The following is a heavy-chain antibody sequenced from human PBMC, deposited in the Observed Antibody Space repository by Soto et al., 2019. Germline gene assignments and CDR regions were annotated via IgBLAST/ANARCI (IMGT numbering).Heavy chain of an antibody. CDR3: AREKGWLDQYFQH. Sequence: QLGGSLRLSCAASGFTFSSYAMHWVRQAPGKGLEWVAVISYDGSNKYYADSVKGRFTISRDNSKNTLYLQMNSLRAEDTAVYYCAREKGWLDQYFQHWGQGTLVTVSS. D-gene: IGHD6-19*01. CDR1: GFTFSSYA. J-gene: IGHJ1*01. V-gene: IGHV3-30*04. CDR2: ISYDGSNK.